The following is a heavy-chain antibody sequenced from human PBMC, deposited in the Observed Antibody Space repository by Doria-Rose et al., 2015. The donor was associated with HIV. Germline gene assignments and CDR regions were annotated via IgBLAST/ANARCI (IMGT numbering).Heavy chain of an antibody. CDR3: ARIKSSRWYHKYSLDF. V-gene: IGHV2-26*01. J-gene: IGHJ4*02. Sequence: ESGSVLVKPTETLTLTCTVSGVSLSSPGMGVSWIRQPPGKALEWLAHIFSDDERSYKPSLKSRLTISRGTSKSQVVRTMTDMDPVDTATYYCARIKSSRWYHKYSLDFWGQGTLVIVSA. CDR1: GVSLSSPGMG. CDR2: IFSDDER. D-gene: IGHD6-13*01.